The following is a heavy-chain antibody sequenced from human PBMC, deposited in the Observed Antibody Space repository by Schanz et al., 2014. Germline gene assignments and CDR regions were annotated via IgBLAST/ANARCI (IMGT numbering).Heavy chain of an antibody. Sequence: QVQLQQWGAGLLKPSETLSLTCAVYGGSFSDYYWSWIRQPPGKGLEWIGEINHSGSTNYNPSLKSQFTIPLDTSKNQFSLKLSSVTAADTAVYYCARDERDLPRSLFVFWGQGTLVTVSS. CDR2: INHSGST. J-gene: IGHJ4*02. CDR3: ARDERDLPRSLFVF. CDR1: GGSFSDYY. D-gene: IGHD2-2*01. V-gene: IGHV4-34*01.